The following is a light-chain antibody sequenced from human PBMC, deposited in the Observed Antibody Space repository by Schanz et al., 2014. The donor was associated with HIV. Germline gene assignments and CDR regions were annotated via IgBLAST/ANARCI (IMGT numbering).Light chain of an antibody. CDR2: SAS. Sequence: ETLMTQSPATLSVSPGEGAALSCRASQSVGNSLAWYQQKPGQAPRLLIYSASTRVTGVPARFSGSGSGTEFTLTISSLQAEDFAVYYCQQYNDWPPITFGQGTRLEVK. CDR1: QSVGNS. CDR3: QQYNDWPPIT. J-gene: IGKJ5*01. V-gene: IGKV3-15*01.